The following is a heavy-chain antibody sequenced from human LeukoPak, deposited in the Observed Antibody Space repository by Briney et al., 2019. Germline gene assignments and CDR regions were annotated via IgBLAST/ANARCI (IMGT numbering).Heavy chain of an antibody. Sequence: SETLSLTCTVSGGSISSSSYYWGWIRQPPGKGLEWIGSIYYSGSTYYNPSLKSRVTISVDASKNQFSLKLSSVTAADTAVYYCARDNYYDSSGYYSYYYYGMDVWGQGTTVTVSS. J-gene: IGHJ6*02. CDR2: IYYSGST. CDR1: GGSISSSSYY. D-gene: IGHD3-22*01. CDR3: ARDNYYDSSGYYSYYYYGMDV. V-gene: IGHV4-39*01.